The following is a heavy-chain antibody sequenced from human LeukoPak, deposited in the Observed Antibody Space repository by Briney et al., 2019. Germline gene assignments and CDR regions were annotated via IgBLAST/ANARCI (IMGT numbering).Heavy chain of an antibody. CDR3: ASSNWAWVVVA. V-gene: IGHV4-34*01. J-gene: IGHJ4*02. CDR2: INHSGST. D-gene: IGHD2-21*01. CDR1: GGSFSGYY. Sequence: SETLSLTCAVYGGSFSGYYWSWIRQPPGKGLEWIGEINHSGSTNYNPSLKSRVTISVVTSKNQFSLKLSSVTVADTAVYYCASSNWAWVVVAWGQGTLVTVSA.